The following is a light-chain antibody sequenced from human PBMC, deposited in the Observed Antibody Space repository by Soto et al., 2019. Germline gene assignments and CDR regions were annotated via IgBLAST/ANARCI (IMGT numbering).Light chain of an antibody. CDR1: SGHSSYA. V-gene: IGLV4-69*01. CDR3: QTGGTGIQV. Sequence: QPVLTQSPSASASLGASVKLTCTRSSGHSSYAIAWHQQQPEKGTRYLMKLNSDGSHSKGDGIPDRFSGSSSGAERYRTISSLQSEDEADYYCQTGGTGIQVFGVGTKLTVL. J-gene: IGLJ2*01. CDR2: LNSDGSH.